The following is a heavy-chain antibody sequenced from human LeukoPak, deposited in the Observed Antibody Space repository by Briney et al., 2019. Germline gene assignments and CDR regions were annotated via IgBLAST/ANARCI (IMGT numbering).Heavy chain of an antibody. J-gene: IGHJ4*02. Sequence: SQTLSLTCAVSGGSISSGGYSWSWIRQPPGKGLEWIGYIYHSGSTYYNPSLKSRVTISVDRSKNQFSLKLSSVTAADTAVYYCASSSYYGDYPDYWGQGTLVTVSS. D-gene: IGHD4-17*01. CDR3: ASSSYYGDYPDY. CDR2: IYHSGST. V-gene: IGHV4-30-2*01. CDR1: GGSISSGGYS.